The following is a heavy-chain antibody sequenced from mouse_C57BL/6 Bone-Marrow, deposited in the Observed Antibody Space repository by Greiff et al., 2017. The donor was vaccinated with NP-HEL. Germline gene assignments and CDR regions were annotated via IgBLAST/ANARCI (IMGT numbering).Heavy chain of an antibody. V-gene: IGHV5-4*01. CDR1: GFTFSSYA. J-gene: IGHJ4*01. CDR2: ISDGGSYT. Sequence: EVQVVESGGGLVKPGGSLKLSCAASGFTFSSYAMSWVRQTPEKRLEWVATISDGGSYTYYPDNVKGRFTISRDNAKNNLYLQMSHLKSEDTAMYYCARELLLRLYAMDYWGQGTSVTVSS. D-gene: IGHD1-1*01. CDR3: ARELLLRLYAMDY.